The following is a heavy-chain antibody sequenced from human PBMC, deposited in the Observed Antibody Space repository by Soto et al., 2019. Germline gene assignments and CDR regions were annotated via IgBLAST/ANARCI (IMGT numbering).Heavy chain of an antibody. V-gene: IGHV4-31*03. CDR2: IYYSGST. Sequence: QVQLQESGPGLVKPSQTLSLTCTVSGGSISSGGYYWSWIRQHPGKGLEWIGYIYYSGSTYYNPSLKSRVTISVDTSKNQFSLKLSSVTAADTAVYYCVREKVVVVAATATTPETYYYYYYMDVWGKGTTVTVSS. D-gene: IGHD2-15*01. CDR1: GGSISSGGYY. J-gene: IGHJ6*03. CDR3: VREKVVVVAATATTPETYYYYYYMDV.